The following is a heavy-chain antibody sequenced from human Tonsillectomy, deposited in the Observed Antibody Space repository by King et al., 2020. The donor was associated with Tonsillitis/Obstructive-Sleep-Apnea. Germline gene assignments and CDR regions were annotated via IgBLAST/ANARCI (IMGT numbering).Heavy chain of an antibody. Sequence: VQLVESGGGLVQSGGSLRLSCTASGFTVSNNDMNWVRQAPGKGLEWVSVLYSGGLTYYADSVKGRFTISRDNSKNTLYLQMSSLRIEDTAVYYCAREGPEFNWNYVSHWGQGTLVTVSS. V-gene: IGHV3-66*01. CDR3: AREGPEFNWNYVSH. CDR1: GFTVSNND. D-gene: IGHD1-7*01. CDR2: LYSGGLT. J-gene: IGHJ4*02.